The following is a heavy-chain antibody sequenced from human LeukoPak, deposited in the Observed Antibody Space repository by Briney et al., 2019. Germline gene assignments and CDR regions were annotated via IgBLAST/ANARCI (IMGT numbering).Heavy chain of an antibody. Sequence: GSSVKVSCKTSGGTFSSYAISWVRQAPGQGLEWMGGIIPIFGTANYAQKFQGRVTITADKSTSTAYMELSSLRSEDTAVYYCARVKGYCSGGSCPTEPFYYYYYMDVWGKGTTVTVSS. V-gene: IGHV1-69*06. CDR2: IIPIFGTA. CDR1: GGTFSSYA. D-gene: IGHD2-15*01. CDR3: ARVKGYCSGGSCPTEPFYYYYYMDV. J-gene: IGHJ6*03.